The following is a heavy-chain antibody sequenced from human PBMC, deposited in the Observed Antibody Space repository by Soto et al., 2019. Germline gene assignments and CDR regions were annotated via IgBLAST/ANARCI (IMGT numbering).Heavy chain of an antibody. V-gene: IGHV1-69*02. CDR1: GDTFSSYT. CDR2: IIPILGIA. J-gene: IGHJ6*03. Sequence: QVQLVQSGAEVKKPGSSVKVSCKASGDTFSSYTISWVRQAPGQGLEWMGRIIPILGIANYAQKFQGRVTITADKSTSTAYMELSSLRSEDTAVYYCAGSYCSSTSCPYMDVWGKGTTVTVSS. CDR3: AGSYCSSTSCPYMDV. D-gene: IGHD2-2*01.